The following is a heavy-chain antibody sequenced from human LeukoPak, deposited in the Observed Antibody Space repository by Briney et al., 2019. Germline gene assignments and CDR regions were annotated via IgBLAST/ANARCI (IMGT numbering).Heavy chain of an antibody. CDR1: DYSISNGYY. V-gene: IGHV4-38-2*01. CDR2: IYHTGNT. CDR3: ARVPHGETIFGVVLYWLDP. D-gene: IGHD3-3*01. J-gene: IGHJ5*02. Sequence: PSETLSLTCAVSDYSISNGYYWGWIRQPPGKGLGWIGSIYHTGNTYYNPSLKNRVTISVGTSKNQFSLKLNSVTAADTAVCYCARVPHGETIFGVVLYWLDPWGQGTLVTVSS.